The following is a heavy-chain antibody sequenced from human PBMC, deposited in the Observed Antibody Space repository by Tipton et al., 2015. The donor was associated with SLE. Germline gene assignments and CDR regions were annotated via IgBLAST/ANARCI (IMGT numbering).Heavy chain of an antibody. CDR2: IFTRGST. CDR3: ARGVAGYFYFCYMDV. Sequence: TLSLTCTVSGGSVNSGTYYWSWIRQPAGKGLEWIGRIFTRGSTNYNLSLKSRVTLSLDTSKNQFSLSLTSVTAADTAIYYCARGVAGYFYFCYMDVWAKGTTVTISS. V-gene: IGHV4-61*02. CDR1: GGSVNSGTYY. J-gene: IGHJ6*03.